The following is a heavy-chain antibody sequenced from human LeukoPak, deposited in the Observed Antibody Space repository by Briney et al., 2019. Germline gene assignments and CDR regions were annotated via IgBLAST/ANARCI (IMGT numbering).Heavy chain of an antibody. J-gene: IGHJ4*02. CDR2: IYYSGGT. CDR3: AREFLEYSSGWPYYFDY. D-gene: IGHD6-19*01. CDR1: GGSISSYY. Sequence: PSETLSLTCTVSGGSISSYYWSWIRQPPGKGLEWIGYIYYSGGTNYNPSLKSRVTISVDTSKNQFSLKLSSVTAADTAVYYCAREFLEYSSGWPYYFDYWGQGTLVTVSS. V-gene: IGHV4-59*01.